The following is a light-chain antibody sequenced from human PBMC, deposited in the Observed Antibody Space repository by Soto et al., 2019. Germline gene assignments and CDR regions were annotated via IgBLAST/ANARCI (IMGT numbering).Light chain of an antibody. V-gene: IGLV1-44*01. CDR2: NNN. Sequence: QSVLTQPPSASGTPGQRVTIFCSGSSPNIGKSYVYWYQQLPGTAPKLLIHNNNHRPSGVPDRFSGSKSGTSASLAISGLQSEDEADYYCAAWDDSLNGWVFGGGTKLTVL. CDR1: SPNIGKSY. J-gene: IGLJ3*02. CDR3: AAWDDSLNGWV.